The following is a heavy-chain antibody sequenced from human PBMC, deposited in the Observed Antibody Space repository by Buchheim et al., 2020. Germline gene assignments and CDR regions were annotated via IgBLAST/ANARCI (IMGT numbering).Heavy chain of an antibody. Sequence: EMQLVESGGGLVQPGGSLRLSCAASGFIVRSYYMTWVRQAPGKGLEWVSHLYETGATSYADAVKGSFTITRDDSENTLFLQMTSLRDEDAAVYYCARYRNDWNQFDAFAIWGQGT. CDR2: LYETGAT. D-gene: IGHD1-1*01. V-gene: IGHV3-66*01. CDR1: GFIVRSYY. J-gene: IGHJ3*02. CDR3: ARYRNDWNQFDAFAI.